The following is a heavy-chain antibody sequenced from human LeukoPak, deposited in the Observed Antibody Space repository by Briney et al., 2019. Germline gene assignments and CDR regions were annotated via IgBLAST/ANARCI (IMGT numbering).Heavy chain of an antibody. J-gene: IGHJ4*02. Sequence: SETLSLTCTVSGGSISSYYWSWIRQPAGKGLEWIGRIYTGGNTNYNPSFKSRVTISVDTSKNQCSLKLSSVTAADTAVYYCAGFGEYYFENWGQGTLVTVSS. CDR1: GGSISSYY. CDR2: IYTGGNT. CDR3: AGFGEYYFEN. D-gene: IGHD3-10*01. V-gene: IGHV4-4*07.